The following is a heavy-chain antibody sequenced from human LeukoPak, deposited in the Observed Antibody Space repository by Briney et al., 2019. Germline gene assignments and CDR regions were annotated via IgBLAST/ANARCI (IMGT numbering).Heavy chain of an antibody. CDR3: ARDPHEPPNHYDSSGYLDY. CDR1: GFTFSSYG. V-gene: IGHV3-33*01. J-gene: IGHJ4*02. D-gene: IGHD3-22*01. Sequence: GGSLRLSCAASGFTFSSYGMHWVRQAPGKGLEWVAVIWYDGSNKYYADSVKGRFTISRDNSKNTLYLQMNSLRAEDTAVYYCARDPHEPPNHYDSSGYLDYWGQGTLVTVSS. CDR2: IWYDGSNK.